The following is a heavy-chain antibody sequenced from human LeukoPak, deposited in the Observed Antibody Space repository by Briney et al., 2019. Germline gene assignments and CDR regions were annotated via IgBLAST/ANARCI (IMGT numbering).Heavy chain of an antibody. Sequence: SVKVSCTASGGTFSSYAISWVRQAPGQGLEWMGGIIPIFGTANYAQKFQGRVTITADESTSTAYMELSSLRSEDTAVYYCARDYCNYVYYYYGMDVWGQGTTVTVSS. D-gene: IGHD4-11*01. J-gene: IGHJ6*02. V-gene: IGHV1-69*13. CDR3: ARDYCNYVYYYYGMDV. CDR1: GGTFSSYA. CDR2: IIPIFGTA.